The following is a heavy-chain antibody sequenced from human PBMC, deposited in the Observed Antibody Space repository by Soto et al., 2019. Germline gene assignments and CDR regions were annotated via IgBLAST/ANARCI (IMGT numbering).Heavy chain of an antibody. CDR2: INSDGSST. CDR1: GFTFSSYW. CDR3: ARTPRLRFLEWSKTYYFDY. J-gene: IGHJ4*02. D-gene: IGHD3-3*01. V-gene: IGHV3-74*01. Sequence: SGGSLRLSCAASGFTFSSYWMHWVRQAPGKGLVWVSRINSDGSSTSYADSVKGRFTISRDNAKNTLYLQMNSLRAEDTAVYYCARTPRLRFLEWSKTYYFDYWGQGTLVTVSS.